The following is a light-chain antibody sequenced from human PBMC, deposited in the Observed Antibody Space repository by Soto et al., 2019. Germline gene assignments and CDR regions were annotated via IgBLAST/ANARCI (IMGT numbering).Light chain of an antibody. CDR2: EVS. CDR3: SSYSGSNNFVV. V-gene: IGLV2-8*01. CDR1: SSDVGGYNY. Sequence: QSVLTQPPSASGSPGQSVTISCTGTSSDVGGYNYVSWYQQHPGKAPKLMIYEVSKRPSGVPDRFSGSKSGNTASLTVSGPQAEDEAEYYCSSYSGSNNFVVFGGGTQLTVL. J-gene: IGLJ2*01.